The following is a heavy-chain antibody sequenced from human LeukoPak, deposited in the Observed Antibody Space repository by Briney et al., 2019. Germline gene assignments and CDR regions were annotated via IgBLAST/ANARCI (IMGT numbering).Heavy chain of an antibody. CDR1: GGSISSSSYY. D-gene: IGHD3-3*01. Sequence: SETLSLTCTVSGGSISSSSYYWGWIRQPPGKGLEWIGSICYSGSTYYNPSLKSRVTISVDTSKNQFSLKLSSVTAADTAVYYCAREKSGYDYWGQGTLVTVSS. CDR3: AREKSGYDY. V-gene: IGHV4-39*02. J-gene: IGHJ4*02. CDR2: ICYSGST.